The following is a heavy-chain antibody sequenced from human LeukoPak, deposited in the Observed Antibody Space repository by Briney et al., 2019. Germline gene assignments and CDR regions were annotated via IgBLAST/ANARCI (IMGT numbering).Heavy chain of an antibody. CDR2: IVVGSGNS. J-gene: IGHJ6*02. Sequence: ASVKVSCKASGFTFTTSAMQWVRQGRGQRLEWVGWIVVGSGNSNYAQKFQERVTITRDMSTSTAYMELSSQRSEDTAVYYCAAAGRVYYDYGMDVWGQGTTVTVSS. D-gene: IGHD1-26*01. CDR1: GFTFTTSA. V-gene: IGHV1-58*02. CDR3: AAAGRVYYDYGMDV.